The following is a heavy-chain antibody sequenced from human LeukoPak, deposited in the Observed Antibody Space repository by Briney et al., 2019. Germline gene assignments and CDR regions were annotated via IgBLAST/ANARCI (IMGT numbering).Heavy chain of an antibody. CDR2: IILIFGTA. D-gene: IGHD6-19*01. V-gene: IGHV1-69*01. Sequence: SVKVSCKASGGTFSSYAISWVRQAPGQGLEWMGGIILIFGTANYAQKFQGRVTITADESTSTAYMELSSLRSEDTAVYYCASHRGVAVAGFFDYWGQGTLVTVSS. CDR3: ASHRGVAVAGFFDY. CDR1: GGTFSSYA. J-gene: IGHJ4*02.